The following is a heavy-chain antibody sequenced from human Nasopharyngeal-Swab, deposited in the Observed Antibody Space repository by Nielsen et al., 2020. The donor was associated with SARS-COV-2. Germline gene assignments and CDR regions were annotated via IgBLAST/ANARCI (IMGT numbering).Heavy chain of an antibody. Sequence: GSLRLSCTVSGGSISSGSIRSYYWSWIRQPPGKGLEWIGSIYYRGISYRGSTYYNPSLKSRVTISVDTSKNKFSLKLSSVTAADTAVYYCARREGAIFGVFTYFDYWGQGTLVTVSS. D-gene: IGHD3-3*01. CDR3: ARREGAIFGVFTYFDY. V-gene: IGHV4-39*01. CDR2: IYYRGISYRGST. CDR1: GGSISSGSIRSYY. J-gene: IGHJ4*02.